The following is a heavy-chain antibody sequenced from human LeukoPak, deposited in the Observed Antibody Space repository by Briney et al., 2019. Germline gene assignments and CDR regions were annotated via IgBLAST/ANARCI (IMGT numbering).Heavy chain of an antibody. CDR2: ISGSDGTT. Sequence: GGSLRVSCAASGFTFSSHAMSWVRQAPGKGLEWVSVISGSDGTTYYAGSVKGRFTISRDNSKNTLFLQMSSLRAEDTAVYYCARRYCSGGSCHGYGMDVWGQGTTVTVSS. CDR1: GFTFSSHA. CDR3: ARRYCSGGSCHGYGMDV. D-gene: IGHD2-15*01. V-gene: IGHV3-23*01. J-gene: IGHJ6*02.